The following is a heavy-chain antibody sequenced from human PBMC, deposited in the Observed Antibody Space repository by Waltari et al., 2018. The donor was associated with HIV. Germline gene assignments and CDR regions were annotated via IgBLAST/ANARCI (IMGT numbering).Heavy chain of an antibody. CDR3: ANQWKRPYYGMDV. Sequence: QVQLEESGGGVVQPGGSLRLSCYASGFVFRTYGMHWVRQAPGKGMEWVALIRLDGSNKDYGDSVKGRFTISRYNSKNILYLEINSLRAAATAGYYCANQWKRPYYGMDVWGQRTTVTVSS. CDR2: IRLDGSNK. V-gene: IGHV3-30*02. CDR1: GFVFRTYG. D-gene: IGHD6-19*01. J-gene: IGHJ6*02.